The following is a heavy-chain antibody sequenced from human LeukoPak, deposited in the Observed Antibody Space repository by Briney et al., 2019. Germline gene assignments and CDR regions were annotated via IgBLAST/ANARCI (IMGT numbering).Heavy chain of an antibody. V-gene: IGHV4-39*01. J-gene: IGHJ5*02. CDR1: GDSITSGTYY. CDR2: VYHTGII. Sequence: PSETLSLTCTVSGDSITSGTYYWDWIRQAPGKGLEWIGNVYHTGIIYYNPSLESRVTMSVDTSKNQFSLKLNSLTAADTAVYYCAIHHSALNWFDPWGQGTLVTVSS. D-gene: IGHD2-15*01. CDR3: AIHHSALNWFDP.